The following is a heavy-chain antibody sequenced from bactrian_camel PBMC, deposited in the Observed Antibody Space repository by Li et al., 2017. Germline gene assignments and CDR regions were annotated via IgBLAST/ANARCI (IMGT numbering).Heavy chain of an antibody. J-gene: IGHJ4*01. CDR3: AKVPQPYCSGSMCYGGYDY. CDR2: IYNGDNV. CDR1: GFTFSTHA. D-gene: IGHD2*01. V-gene: IGHV3S42*01. Sequence: VQLVESGGGSVQAGGSLRLSCAASGFTFSTHAMSWVRQAPGKGLEWIATIYNGDNVRSRDSVKGRFTVSRDSAKNTLYLQLNSLKTEDTAMYYCAKVPQPYCSGSMCYGGYDYWGQGTQVTVS.